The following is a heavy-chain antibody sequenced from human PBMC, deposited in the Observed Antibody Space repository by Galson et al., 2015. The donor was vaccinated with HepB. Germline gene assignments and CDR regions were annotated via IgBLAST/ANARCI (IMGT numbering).Heavy chain of an antibody. Sequence: SLRLYGAASGFSVSDFAMNWVREGPGQRLEWFSHIGGTGRSTFYTDYVKGRFTITRDNSKNTLFLKMNSLRAEDTAIYYCAKDAFSYNQVFVPFDIWGQGTVVTVS. CDR2: IGGTGRST. CDR1: GFSVSDFA. J-gene: IGHJ3*02. V-gene: IGHV3-23*01. D-gene: IGHD3-10*01. CDR3: AKDAFSYNQVFVPFDI.